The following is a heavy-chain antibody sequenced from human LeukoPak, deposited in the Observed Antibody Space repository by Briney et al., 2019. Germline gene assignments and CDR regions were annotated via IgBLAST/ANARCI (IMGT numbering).Heavy chain of an antibody. CDR1: GFTFSSYS. D-gene: IGHD2-21*02. CDR2: ISSSSSYI. CDR3: ARDTYCGGDCYSD. V-gene: IGHV3-21*01. Sequence: PGGSLRLSCAASGFTFSSYSMNWVRQAPGKGLEWVSSISSSSSYIYYADSVKGRFTISRDNAKNSLYLQMNSLRAEDTAVYYCARDTYCGGDCYSDWSQGTLVTVSS. J-gene: IGHJ4*02.